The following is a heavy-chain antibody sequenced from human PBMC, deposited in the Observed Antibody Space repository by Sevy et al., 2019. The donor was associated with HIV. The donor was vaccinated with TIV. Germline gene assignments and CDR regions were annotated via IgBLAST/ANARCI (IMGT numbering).Heavy chain of an antibody. D-gene: IGHD3-10*01. V-gene: IGHV3-23*01. CDR3: AKDSGLGGKGDYFDY. J-gene: IGHJ4*02. Sequence: GGSLRLSCAASGFTFSSYAMSWVRQAPGKGLEWVSAISGSGGSTYYADSVKGRFTISRDNSKNTLYLQMNSLRAEDTAVYYWAKDSGLGGKGDYFDYWGQGTLVTVSS. CDR2: ISGSGGST. CDR1: GFTFSSYA.